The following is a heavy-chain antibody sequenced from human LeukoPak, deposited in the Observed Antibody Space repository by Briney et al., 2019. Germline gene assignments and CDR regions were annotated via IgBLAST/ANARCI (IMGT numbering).Heavy chain of an antibody. V-gene: IGHV3-21*01. J-gene: IGHJ4*02. CDR2: ISSSSSYI. Sequence: GGSLRLSCAASGFTFSSYSMNWVRQAPGKGLEWVSSISSSSSYIYYADSVKGRFTISRDNAKNSLYLQMNSLRAEDTAVYYCAREARDYDILTGYYYFDYWGQGTLVTVSS. D-gene: IGHD3-9*01. CDR1: GFTFSSYS. CDR3: AREARDYDILTGYYYFDY.